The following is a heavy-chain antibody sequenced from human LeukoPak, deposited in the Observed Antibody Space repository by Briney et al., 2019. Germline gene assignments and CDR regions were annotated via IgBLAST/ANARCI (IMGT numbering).Heavy chain of an antibody. D-gene: IGHD3-3*01. CDR2: ISGSGGST. CDR3: ALGAYDFWSGYSLIDY. J-gene: IGHJ4*02. CDR1: GFTFSSYA. Sequence: GGSLRLSCAASGFTFSSYAMSWVRQAPGKGLEWVSAISGSGGSTYYADSVKGRFTISRDNSKNTLYLQMNSLRAEDTAVYYCALGAYDFWSGYSLIDYWGQGTLVTVSS. V-gene: IGHV3-23*01.